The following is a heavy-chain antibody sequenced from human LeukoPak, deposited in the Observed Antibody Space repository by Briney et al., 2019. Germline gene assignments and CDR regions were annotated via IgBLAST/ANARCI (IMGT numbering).Heavy chain of an antibody. CDR1: GFTFITSW. Sequence: GGSLRLSCAASGFTFITSWIHWVRQAPGKGLVWVSRINRDGSSTTYADSVKGRFTISRDNAKNTLYLQMNSLRAEDTAVYFCALGRTLPGAFDIWGQGTMVTVSS. V-gene: IGHV3-74*01. D-gene: IGHD2-2*01. CDR3: ALGRTLPGAFDI. J-gene: IGHJ3*02. CDR2: INRDGSST.